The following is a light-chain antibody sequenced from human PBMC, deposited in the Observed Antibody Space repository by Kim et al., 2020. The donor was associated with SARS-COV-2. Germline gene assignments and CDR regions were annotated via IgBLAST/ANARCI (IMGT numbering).Light chain of an antibody. V-gene: IGLV3-25*03. J-gene: IGLJ2*01. CDR2: KDS. CDR3: QSADSSGTY. CDR1: ALTKQY. Sequence: SSALPPPPSLSVSPGQTARITCSGDALTKQYAYWYQQKPGQAPVLVIYKDSERPSGIPERFSGSSSGTTVTLTISGVQAEDEADYYCQSADSSGTYLGGGTQLTVL.